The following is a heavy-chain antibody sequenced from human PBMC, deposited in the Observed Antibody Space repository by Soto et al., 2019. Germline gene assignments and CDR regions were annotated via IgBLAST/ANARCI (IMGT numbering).Heavy chain of an antibody. V-gene: IGHV4-39*01. CDR3: ARRQSNAFDY. CDR1: GGSISSSSYY. J-gene: IGHJ4*02. Sequence: QLQLQESGPGLVKPSETLSLTCTVSGGSISSSSYYLGWIRQPPGKGLEWIGSIYYSGSTYYNPSLNSRVTISVDTSRNQFSLKLSSVTAADTAVYYCARRQSNAFDYWGQGTLVTVSS. CDR2: IYYSGST. D-gene: IGHD4-4*01.